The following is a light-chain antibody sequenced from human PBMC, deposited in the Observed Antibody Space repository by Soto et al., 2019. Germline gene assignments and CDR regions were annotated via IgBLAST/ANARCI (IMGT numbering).Light chain of an antibody. CDR3: PQHKSYPRT. V-gene: IGKV1-5*03. CDR1: QSISSW. J-gene: IGKJ1*01. Sequence: DIQMTQSPSTLSASVGDRVTITCRASQSISSWLAWYQQKPWKAPKLLIYKASSLECWVPSRFRGSGSWNEFTLNFMSLKNDVFASSSSPQHKSYPRTSGHGTKVEIK. CDR2: KAS.